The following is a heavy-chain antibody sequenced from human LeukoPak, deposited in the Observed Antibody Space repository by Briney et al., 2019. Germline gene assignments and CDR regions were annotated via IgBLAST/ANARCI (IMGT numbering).Heavy chain of an antibody. D-gene: IGHD4-11*01. Sequence: GGSLRLSCAASGFTFSNYAMSWVRQAPGKGLEWVSDISGIGISTYYADSVKGRFTISRDNSKNTLYLQMNSLRAEDTAVYYCANPPFASNPRFDYWGQGTLVTVSS. V-gene: IGHV3-23*01. J-gene: IGHJ4*02. CDR2: ISGIGIST. CDR3: ANPPFASNPRFDY. CDR1: GFTFSNYA.